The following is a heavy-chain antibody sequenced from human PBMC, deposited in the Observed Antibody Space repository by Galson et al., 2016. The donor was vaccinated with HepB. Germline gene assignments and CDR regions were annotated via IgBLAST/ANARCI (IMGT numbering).Heavy chain of an antibody. CDR2: ISYDGSNK. Sequence: SLRLSCAASGFSLSTYGVHWVRQAPGKGLEWVAVISYDGSNKYQADSVKGRFTISRDNSKNTVYLQMNSLRAEDTAVCYCAKDVGSWYLLLSHYFDYWGQGTLVTVSS. J-gene: IGHJ4*02. V-gene: IGHV3-30*18. CDR1: GFSLSTYG. D-gene: IGHD2-15*01. CDR3: AKDVGSWYLLLSHYFDY.